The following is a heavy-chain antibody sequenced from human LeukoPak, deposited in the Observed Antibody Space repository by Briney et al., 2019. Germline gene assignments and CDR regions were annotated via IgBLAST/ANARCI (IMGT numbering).Heavy chain of an antibody. V-gene: IGHV3-30-3*01. D-gene: IGHD3-3*01. J-gene: IGHJ3*02. CDR2: ISYDGNKI. Sequence: GGSLRLSCAASGFSFSTYALHWVRQAPGKGLEWVAVISYDGNKIYYADSVKGRFTISRDSSKNTLDLQMDSLRAEDTAVYYCASPIAYYDFWSGYPDAFDIWGQGTMVTVSS. CDR3: ASPIAYYDFWSGYPDAFDI. CDR1: GFSFSTYA.